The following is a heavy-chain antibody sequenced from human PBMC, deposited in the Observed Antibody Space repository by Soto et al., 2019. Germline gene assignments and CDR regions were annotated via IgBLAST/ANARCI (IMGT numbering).Heavy chain of an antibody. CDR3: AKAPGDIVVVPAASPFDP. D-gene: IGHD2-2*01. V-gene: IGHV3-23*01. Sequence: EVQLLESGGGLVQPGGSLRLSCAAFGFTFSSYAMSWVRQAPGKGLEWVSAISGSGGSTYYADSVKGRFTISRDNSKNTLYLQMNSLRAEDTAVYYCAKAPGDIVVVPAASPFDPWGQGTLVTVSS. CDR1: GFTFSSYA. CDR2: ISGSGGST. J-gene: IGHJ5*02.